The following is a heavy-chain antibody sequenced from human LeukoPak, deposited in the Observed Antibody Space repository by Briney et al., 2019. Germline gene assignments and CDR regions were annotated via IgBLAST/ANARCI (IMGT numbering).Heavy chain of an antibody. V-gene: IGHV3-7*01. CDR3: AREARRESSGWFVEY. J-gene: IGHJ4*02. CDR1: GFTFSTYW. Sequence: GGSLRLSCAASGFTFSTYWMSWVRQAPGKGLEWVANIKQDGSDKYYVDSVKGRFTISRDNAKNSLYLQMNSLGAEDTAVYYCAREARRESSGWFVEYWGQGTLVTVSS. D-gene: IGHD6-19*01. CDR2: IKQDGSDK.